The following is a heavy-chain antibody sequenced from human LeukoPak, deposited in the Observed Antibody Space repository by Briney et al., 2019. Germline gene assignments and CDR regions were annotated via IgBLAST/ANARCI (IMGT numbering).Heavy chain of an antibody. J-gene: IGHJ4*02. CDR1: GYTFTGYY. V-gene: IGHV1-2*02. CDR3: ARKRWFGELSSDY. CDR2: INPNSGGT. D-gene: IGHD3-10*01. Sequence: ASVKVSCKASGYTFTGYYMHWVRQAPGQGLEWMGWINPNSGGTNYAQKLQGRVTMTRDTSISTAYMELSRLRSDDTAVYYCARKRWFGELSSDYWGQGTLVTVSS.